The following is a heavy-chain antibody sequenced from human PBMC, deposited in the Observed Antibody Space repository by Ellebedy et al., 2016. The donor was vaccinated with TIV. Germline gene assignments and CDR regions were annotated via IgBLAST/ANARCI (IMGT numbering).Heavy chain of an antibody. Sequence: SETLSLXCDVYGGSFGSCYWYWIRQPPGKGLEWIGEINHSGRANYNPSLTSRVTISLETSRSQFSLKLSSVTAADTAVYYCARSGLTTAAALEYWGQGVLVTVSS. CDR3: ARSGLTTAAALEY. D-gene: IGHD2/OR15-2a*01. V-gene: IGHV4-34*01. CDR1: GGSFGSCY. J-gene: IGHJ4*02. CDR2: INHSGRA.